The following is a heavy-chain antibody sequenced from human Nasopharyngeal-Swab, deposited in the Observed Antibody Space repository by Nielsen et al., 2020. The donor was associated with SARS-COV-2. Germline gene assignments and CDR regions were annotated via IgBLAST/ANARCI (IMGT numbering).Heavy chain of an antibody. CDR3: ARDYIVAHYYYGMDV. CDR1: GFTFSNAW. D-gene: IGHD3-16*02. V-gene: IGHV3-48*04. CDR2: ISSSGSTI. J-gene: IGHJ6*02. Sequence: GESLKISCAASGFTFSNAWMNWVRQAPGKGLEWVSYISSSGSTIYYADSVKGRFTISRDNAKNSLYLQMNSLRAEDTAVYYCARDYIVAHYYYGMDVWGQGTTVTVSS.